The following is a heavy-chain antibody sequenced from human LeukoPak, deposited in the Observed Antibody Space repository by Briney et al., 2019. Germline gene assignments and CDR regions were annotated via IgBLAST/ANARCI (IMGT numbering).Heavy chain of an antibody. J-gene: IGHJ3*02. CDR3: VRDAAYSAFNM. V-gene: IGHV3-66*01. Sequence: PGGSLRLSCAASGFTVSSNYMSWVRQAPGKGLEWVSVIYSGGSTYYADPVKGRFTISRDNAKNSLYLQMNSLRDEDTAVYYCVRDAAYSAFNMWGQGTMVTVSS. CDR1: GFTVSSNY. CDR2: IYSGGST. D-gene: IGHD4-11*01.